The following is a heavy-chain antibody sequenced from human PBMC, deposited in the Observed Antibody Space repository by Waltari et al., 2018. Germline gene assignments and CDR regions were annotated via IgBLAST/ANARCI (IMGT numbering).Heavy chain of an antibody. CDR3: ARDPECSSTSCYPNWFDP. D-gene: IGHD2-2*01. V-gene: IGHV1-69*10. Sequence: QVQLVQSGAEVKKPGSSVKVSCKASGGTFSSYAISWVRQAPGQGLEWMGGIIPILGIANYAQKFQGRVTSTADKSTSTAYMELRSLGSEDTAVYYWARDPECSSTSCYPNWFDPWGQGTLVTVSS. J-gene: IGHJ5*02. CDR2: IIPILGIA. CDR1: GGTFSSYA.